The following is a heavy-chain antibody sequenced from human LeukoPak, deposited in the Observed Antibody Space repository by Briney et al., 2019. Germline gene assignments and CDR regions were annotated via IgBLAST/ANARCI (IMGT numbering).Heavy chain of an antibody. Sequence: SVKVSCKASGGTFSSYAISWVRQAPGQGLEWMGRIIPILGIANYAQKFQGRVTITADKSTSTAYMELSSLRSEDTAVYYCASGRAYSGSYYYFDYWGQGTLVTVSS. V-gene: IGHV1-69*04. CDR1: GGTFSSYA. CDR2: IIPILGIA. CDR3: ASGRAYSGSYYYFDY. D-gene: IGHD1-26*01. J-gene: IGHJ4*02.